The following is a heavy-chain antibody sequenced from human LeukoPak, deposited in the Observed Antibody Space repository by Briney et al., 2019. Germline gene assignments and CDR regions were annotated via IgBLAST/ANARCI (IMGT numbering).Heavy chain of an antibody. CDR2: IIPILGIA. D-gene: IGHD4-11*01. V-gene: IGHV1-69*04. CDR1: GGTFSSYA. J-gene: IGHJ6*02. CDR3: ARAYSNKLYYYYGMDV. Sequence: SVKVSCKASGGTFSSYAISWVRQAPGQGLEWMGRIIPILGIANYAQKFQGRVTITADKSTSTAYMELSSLRSKDTAVYYCARAYSNKLYYYYGMDVWGQGTTVTVSS.